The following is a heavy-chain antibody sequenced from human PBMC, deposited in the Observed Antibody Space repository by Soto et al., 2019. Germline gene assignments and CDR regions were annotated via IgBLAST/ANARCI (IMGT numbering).Heavy chain of an antibody. CDR2: ITSDGRT. D-gene: IGHD4-17*01. Sequence: GGSLRFSGAAPGFPFSSYVVRWVRQAPGKGLEWVSIITSDGRTYYADSVKGRFTISRDNSKNTVYLQMNSLRAEDTAVYYCAKDYSAVTTDPLSVVLFDYWGQGALVTVSS. J-gene: IGHJ4*02. V-gene: IGHV3-23*01. CDR3: AKDYSAVTTDPLSVVLFDY. CDR1: GFPFSSYV.